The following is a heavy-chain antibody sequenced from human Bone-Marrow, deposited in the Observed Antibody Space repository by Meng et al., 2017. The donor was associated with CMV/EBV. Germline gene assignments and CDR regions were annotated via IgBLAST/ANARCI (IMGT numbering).Heavy chain of an antibody. D-gene: IGHD6-19*01. CDR3: AKESLAVAVYWFDDY. V-gene: IGHV3-23*01. CDR2: ISGSGGST. Sequence: SGFTVSSYAMSWVRQAPGKGLEWVSAISGSGGSTYYADSVKGRFTISRDNSKNTLYLQMNSLRAEDTAVYYCAKESLAVAVYWFDDYWGQGTLVTVSS. CDR1: GFTVSSYA. J-gene: IGHJ4*02.